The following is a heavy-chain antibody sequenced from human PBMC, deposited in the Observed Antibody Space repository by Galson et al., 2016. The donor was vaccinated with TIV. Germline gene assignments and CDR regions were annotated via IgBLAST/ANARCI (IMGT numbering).Heavy chain of an antibody. V-gene: IGHV5-51*03. CDR2: IYPGDSDT. CDR1: GYSFTTHW. J-gene: IGHJ6*03. CDR3: ARSPADPQYSYYYIDV. Sequence: QSGAEVKQSGESLKISCKASGYSFTTHWIGWVRQMPGKGLEWMGIIYPGDSDTRYSPSFHGQVTISADKSISTAYLQWSALRASDTAMYYCARSPADPQYSYYYIDVWGKGTTVTVSS.